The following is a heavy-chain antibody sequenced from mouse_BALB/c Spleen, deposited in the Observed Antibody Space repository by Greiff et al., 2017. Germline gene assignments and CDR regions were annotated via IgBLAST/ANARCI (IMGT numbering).Heavy chain of an antibody. V-gene: IGHV3-6*02. CDR3: ARGGLRQDYAMDY. CDR1: GYSITSGYY. J-gene: IGHJ4*01. D-gene: IGHD2-4*01. CDR2: ISYDGSN. Sequence: VQLKESGPGLVKPSQSLSLTCPVTGYSITSGYYWNWIRQFPGNKLEWMGYISYDGSNNYNPSLKNRISITRDTSKNQFFLKLNSVTTEDTATYYCARGGLRQDYAMDYWGQGTSVTVSS.